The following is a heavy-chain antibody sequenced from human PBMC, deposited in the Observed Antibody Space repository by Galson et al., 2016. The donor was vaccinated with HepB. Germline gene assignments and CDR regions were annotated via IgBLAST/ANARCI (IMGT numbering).Heavy chain of an antibody. Sequence: SVKVSCKASGYTFNTYNMHWVRQAPGHGLEWMGIIKPSGGNTIYAQKFQDRITMTRDTSTSTVYMELISLRSEDTAVYYCARELDHSFYFDYWGQGTLLTVSS. CDR1: GYTFNTYN. J-gene: IGHJ4*02. V-gene: IGHV1-46*02. CDR3: ARELDHSFYFDY. CDR2: IKPSGGNT. D-gene: IGHD1-14*01.